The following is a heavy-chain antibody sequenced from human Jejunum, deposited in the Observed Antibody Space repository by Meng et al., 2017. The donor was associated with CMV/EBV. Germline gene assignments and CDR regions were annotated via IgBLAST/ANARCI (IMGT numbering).Heavy chain of an antibody. CDR3: ARTPTISSGGYTHRYYFDY. D-gene: IGHD6-19*01. Sequence: SNAWMNWVSQAPGKELVWIERSNNDGTSTSYADPVEGRFTISRDNAENTLYLQMNSLRAEDTAVYYCARTPTISSGGYTHRYYFDYWGQGTLVTVSS. J-gene: IGHJ4*02. V-gene: IGHV3-74*01. CDR1: SNAW. CDR2: SNNDGTST.